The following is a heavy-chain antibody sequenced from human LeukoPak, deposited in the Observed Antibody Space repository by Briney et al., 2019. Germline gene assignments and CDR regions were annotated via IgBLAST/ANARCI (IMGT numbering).Heavy chain of an antibody. D-gene: IGHD3-16*02. CDR3: ARGYDYVWGSHRALGY. V-gene: IGHV4-59*01. Sequence: AETLSLTCTVSGGSISSYYWSWIRQPPGKGLEWIGYIYYSGSTNYNPSLKSRVTISVDTSKNQFSLRLSSVTAADTAVYYCARGYDYVWGSHRALGYWGQGTLVTVSS. CDR1: GGSISSYY. J-gene: IGHJ4*02. CDR2: IYYSGST.